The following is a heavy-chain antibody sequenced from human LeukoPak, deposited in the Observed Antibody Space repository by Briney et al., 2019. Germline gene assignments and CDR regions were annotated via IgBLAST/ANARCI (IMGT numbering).Heavy chain of an antibody. CDR3: ANSRWSGYLDY. CDR1: GFTFSSYW. D-gene: IGHD3-3*01. V-gene: IGHV3-74*01. J-gene: IGHJ4*02. CDR2: INSDGSGT. Sequence: PGGSLRLSCAASGFTFSSYWMHWVRQAPGKGLVWVSRINSDGSGTTYADFVKGRFTISRDNAKNTLCLQMNSLRAEDTAVYYCANSRWSGYLDYWGQGALVTVSS.